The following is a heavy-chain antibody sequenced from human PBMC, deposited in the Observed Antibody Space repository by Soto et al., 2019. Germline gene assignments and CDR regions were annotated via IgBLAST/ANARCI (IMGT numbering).Heavy chain of an antibody. V-gene: IGHV3-23*01. D-gene: IGHD6-19*01. Sequence: GGSLRLSCAASGFTFSSYAMSWVRQAPGKGLEWVSAISGSGGSTYYADSVKGRFTISRDNSKNTLYLQMNSLRAEDTAVYYCAKRFIGYSSGWYTYWGQGTLVTVSS. CDR1: GFTFSSYA. CDR3: AKRFIGYSSGWYTY. CDR2: ISGSGGST. J-gene: IGHJ4*02.